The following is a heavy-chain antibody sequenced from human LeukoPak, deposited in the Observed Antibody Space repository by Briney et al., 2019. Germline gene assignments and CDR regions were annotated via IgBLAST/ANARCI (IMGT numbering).Heavy chain of an antibody. CDR3: AKGFYQLLPFDY. J-gene: IGHJ4*02. Sequence: GGSLRLSCAASGFTFSSYSMNWVRQAPGKGLEWVSSISSSSIYIYYADSVKGRFTISRDNAKNSLYLQMNSLRAEDTAFYYCAKGFYQLLPFDYWGQGTLVTVSS. D-gene: IGHD2-2*01. CDR2: ISSSSIYI. CDR1: GFTFSSYS. V-gene: IGHV3-21*04.